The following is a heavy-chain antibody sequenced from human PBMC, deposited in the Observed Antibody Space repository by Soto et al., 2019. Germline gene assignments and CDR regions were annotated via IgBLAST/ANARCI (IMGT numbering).Heavy chain of an antibody. V-gene: IGHV4-30-4*01. Sequence: SETLSLTCTVSGGSISSGDYYWSWIRQPPGKGLEWIGYIYYSGSTYYNPSLKSRVTISVDTSKNQFSLKLSSVTAADTVVYYCAGTDYDILTGSDNYYYYGMDVWGQGTTVTVSS. CDR3: AGTDYDILTGSDNYYYYGMDV. J-gene: IGHJ6*02. CDR2: IYYSGST. CDR1: GGSISSGDYY. D-gene: IGHD3-9*01.